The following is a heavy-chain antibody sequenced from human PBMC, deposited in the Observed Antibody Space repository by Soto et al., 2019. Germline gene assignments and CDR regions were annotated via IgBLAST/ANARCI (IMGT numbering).Heavy chain of an antibody. Sequence: QVQLVQSGAEVKKPGSSVKVSCKASGGTFSSYTISWVRQAPGQGLEWMGRIIPILGIANYAQKFQGRVTTTADKSTSTAYMELSSLRSEDTAVYYCARVPTSSLRYFDWSWGQGTLVTVSS. CDR1: GGTFSSYT. D-gene: IGHD3-9*01. CDR2: IIPILGIA. J-gene: IGHJ4*02. V-gene: IGHV1-69*02. CDR3: ARVPTSSLRYFDWS.